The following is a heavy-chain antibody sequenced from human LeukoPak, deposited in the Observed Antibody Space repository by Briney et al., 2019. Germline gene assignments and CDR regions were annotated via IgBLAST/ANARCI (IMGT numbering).Heavy chain of an antibody. V-gene: IGHV3-53*04. J-gene: IGHJ3*02. D-gene: IGHD2-15*01. CDR2: IYSGGST. Sequence: GRSLRLSCAASGFTVSSNYMSWVHQAPGKGLEWVSVIYSGGSTYYADSVKGRFTISRHNSKNTLYLQMNSLRAEDTAVYYCARDGSSLDAFDIWGQGTMVTVSS. CDR3: ARDGSSLDAFDI. CDR1: GFTVSSNY.